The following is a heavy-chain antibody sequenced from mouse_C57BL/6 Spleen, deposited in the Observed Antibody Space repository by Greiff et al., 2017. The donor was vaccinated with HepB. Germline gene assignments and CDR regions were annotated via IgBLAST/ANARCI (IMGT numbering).Heavy chain of an antibody. CDR1: GFNIKDYY. CDR2: IDPEDGDT. J-gene: IGHJ4*01. Sequence: VQLKESGAELVRPGASVKLSCTASGFNIKDYYMHWVKQRPEQGLEWIGRIDPEDGDTEYAPKFKGKATLTVDTSSSTAYMQLSSLTSEDSAVYYCARGIYYGNYVADYWGQGTSVTVSS. D-gene: IGHD2-1*01. V-gene: IGHV14-1*01. CDR3: ARGIYYGNYVADY.